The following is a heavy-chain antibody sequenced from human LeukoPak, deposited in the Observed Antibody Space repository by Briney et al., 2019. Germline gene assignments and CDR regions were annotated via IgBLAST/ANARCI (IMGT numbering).Heavy chain of an antibody. CDR1: GFTFSSYA. CDR3: AKLPYDILTGYYKSYYYYYMDV. D-gene: IGHD3-9*01. J-gene: IGHJ6*03. V-gene: IGHV3-23*01. CDR2: ISGSGGST. Sequence: GGSLRLSCAASGFTFSSYAMSWVRQAPGKGLEWVSAISGSGGSTYYADSVKGRFTISRDNSKNTLYLQMNSLRAEDTAVYYCAKLPYDILTGYYKSYYYYYMDVWGKGTTVTISS.